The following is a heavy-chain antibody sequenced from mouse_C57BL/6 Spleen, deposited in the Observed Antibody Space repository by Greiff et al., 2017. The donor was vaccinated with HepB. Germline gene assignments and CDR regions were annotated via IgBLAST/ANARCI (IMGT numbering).Heavy chain of an antibody. CDR3: ARHGDYYGSSLGYFDV. V-gene: IGHV1-62-2*01. Sequence: VKLMESGAELVKPGASVKLSCKASGYTFTEYTIHWVKQRSGQGLEWIGWFYPGSGSIKYNEKFKDKATLTADKSSSTVYMELSRLTSEDSAVYFCARHGDYYGSSLGYFDVWGTGTTVTVSS. D-gene: IGHD1-1*01. CDR1: GYTFTEYT. CDR2: FYPGSGSI. J-gene: IGHJ1*03.